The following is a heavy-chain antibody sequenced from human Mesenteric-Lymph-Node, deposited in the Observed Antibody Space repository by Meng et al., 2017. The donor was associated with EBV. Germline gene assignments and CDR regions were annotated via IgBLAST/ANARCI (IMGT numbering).Heavy chain of an antibody. CDR3: ARDVVPLDPESRAD. CDR1: GDSINNNRW. Sequence: QVQVQESGQGLVKPSETLSLTCALSGDSINNNRWWSWVRQPPGRGLEWIGEIFQTGSTNYSPSLRSRVTISLDKSMNQFSLKLSSVTAADTAVYYCARDVVPLDPESRADWGPGTLVTVSS. CDR2: IFQTGST. J-gene: IGHJ4*02. D-gene: IGHD1-1*01. V-gene: IGHV4-4*02.